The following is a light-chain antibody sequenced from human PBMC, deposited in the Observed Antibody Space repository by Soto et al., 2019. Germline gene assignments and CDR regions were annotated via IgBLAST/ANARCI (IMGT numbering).Light chain of an antibody. V-gene: IGKV2-30*01. CDR2: MVS. CDR3: MKCSHWPRT. J-gene: IGKJ2*01. CDR1: QSLVYSNGNTY. Sequence: DVVMTQSPLSLPVTLGQPASISCRSGQSLVYSNGNTYLSWFQQRPGRSPRRLIYMVSNRYSGVPDRFSGSGSGTDFTLKISRVEAEDVGVYYCMKCSHWPRTFGQGTKLEIK.